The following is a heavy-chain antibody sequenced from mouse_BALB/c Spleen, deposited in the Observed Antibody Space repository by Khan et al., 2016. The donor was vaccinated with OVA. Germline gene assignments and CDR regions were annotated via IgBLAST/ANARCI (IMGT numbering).Heavy chain of an antibody. CDR3: ASLTY. CDR2: INTETGEP. Sequence: QIQLVQSGPELKKPGETVNISCKASGYTFTDYSMHWVKQAPGKGLKWMGWINTETGEPTYADDFKGRFAFSLEASASTAYLQIKNLTNEDTATYFCASLTYWGQGTLVTVSA. V-gene: IGHV9-2-1*01. J-gene: IGHJ3*01. CDR1: GYTFTDYS.